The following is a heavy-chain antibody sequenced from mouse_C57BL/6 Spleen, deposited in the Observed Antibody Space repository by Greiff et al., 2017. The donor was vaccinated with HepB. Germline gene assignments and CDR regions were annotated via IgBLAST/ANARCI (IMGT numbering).Heavy chain of an antibody. CDR2: ISSGSSTI. Sequence: DVKLVESGGGLVKPGGSLKLSCAASGFTFSDYGMHWVRQAPEKGLEWVAYISSGSSTIYYADTVKGRFTISRDNAKNTLFLQMTSLRSEDTAMYYCARPEVFYYAMDYWGQGTSVTVSS. V-gene: IGHV5-17*01. CDR3: ARPEVFYYAMDY. CDR1: GFTFSDYG. J-gene: IGHJ4*01.